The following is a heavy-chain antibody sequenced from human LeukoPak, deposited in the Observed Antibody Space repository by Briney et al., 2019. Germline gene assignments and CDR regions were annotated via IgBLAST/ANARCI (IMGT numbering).Heavy chain of an antibody. CDR2: ISWNSDFI. J-gene: IGHJ4*02. Sequence: PGGSLRLSCVASGFTFDDYAMHWVRQAPGKGLEWVAGISWNSDFIGYADSVKGRFTISRDNAKNSLYLQMNSLRAEDTAVYYCARGTYYYDSSGYYPPAYWGQGTLVTVSS. CDR3: ARGTYYYDSSGYYPPAY. CDR1: GFTFDDYA. V-gene: IGHV3-9*01. D-gene: IGHD3-22*01.